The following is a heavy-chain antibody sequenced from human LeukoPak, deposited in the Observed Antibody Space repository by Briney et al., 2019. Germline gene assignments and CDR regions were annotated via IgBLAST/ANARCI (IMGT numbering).Heavy chain of an antibody. CDR2: ISASGNT. Sequence: PSETLSLTCTVSGGSLNYYYWTWIRQPAGKGLEWIGRISASGNTNYNPSLKSRVTMSVDTSMNLFALKLSSVTAADTAVYYCARQGVATAIDYWGQGTLVTVSS. V-gene: IGHV4-4*07. CDR3: ARQGVATAIDY. J-gene: IGHJ4*02. CDR1: GGSLNYYY. D-gene: IGHD2-21*02.